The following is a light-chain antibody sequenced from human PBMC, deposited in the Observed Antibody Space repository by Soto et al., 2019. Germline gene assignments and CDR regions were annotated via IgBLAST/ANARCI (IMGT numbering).Light chain of an antibody. CDR1: QSISSR. J-gene: IGKJ2*01. CDR2: DAL. V-gene: IGKV1-5*01. CDR3: QRYDTYLRYT. Sequence: DIQMTQSPSTLSASVGDRVTITCRASQSISSRLAWYQKKPGKAPKLLIYDALNLESGVPSRFSGSGSGTEFTLSIGSLQPDDFATYYCQRYDTYLRYTFGQGTKLEIK.